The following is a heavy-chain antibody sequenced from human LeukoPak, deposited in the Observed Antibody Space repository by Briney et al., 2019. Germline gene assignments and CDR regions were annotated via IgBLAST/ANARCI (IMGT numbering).Heavy chain of an antibody. CDR2: ISSSSSYI. Sequence: GGSLRLSCAASGFTFSSYSMNWVRQAPGKGLEWVSSISSSSSYIYYADSVKGRFTISRDNAKTSLYLPMNSLRAEDTAVYSCARGAYYSNYEALDYWGQGTLVSVSS. J-gene: IGHJ4*02. D-gene: IGHD4-11*01. V-gene: IGHV3-21*01. CDR1: GFTFSSYS. CDR3: ARGAYYSNYEALDY.